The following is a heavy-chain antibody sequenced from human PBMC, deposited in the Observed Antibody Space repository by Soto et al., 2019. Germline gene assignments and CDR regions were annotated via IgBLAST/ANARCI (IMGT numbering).Heavy chain of an antibody. CDR1: GYSFTSYW. J-gene: IGHJ4*02. V-gene: IGHV5-51*01. CDR2: IYPDDSDT. Sequence: GESLKISCKGSGYSFTSYWIVWVRQMPGKGLEWMGIIYPDDSDTRYSPSFQGQVTISADKSFTTVYLQWNSLKASDTAIYYCARPGYYDSSGFFNFDHWVQGTLVTVSS. CDR3: ARPGYYDSSGFFNFDH. D-gene: IGHD3-22*01.